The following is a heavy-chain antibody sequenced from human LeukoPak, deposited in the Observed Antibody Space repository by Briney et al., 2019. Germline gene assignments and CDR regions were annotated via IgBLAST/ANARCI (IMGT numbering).Heavy chain of an antibody. V-gene: IGHV3-30-3*01. CDR2: ISYDGSNK. D-gene: IGHD3-3*01. CDR3: ARDLRRDYDFWSGPGDY. CDR1: GFTFSSYA. Sequence: GRSLRLSCAASGFTFSSYAMHWVRQAPGKGLEWVAVISYDGSNKYYADSVKGRFTISRDNSKNTLYLQMNSLRAEDTAVYYCARDLRRDYDFWSGPGDYWGQGTLVTVSS. J-gene: IGHJ4*02.